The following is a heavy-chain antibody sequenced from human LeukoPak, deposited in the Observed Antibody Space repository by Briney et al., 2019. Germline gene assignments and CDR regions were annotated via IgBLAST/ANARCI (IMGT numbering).Heavy chain of an antibody. V-gene: IGHV3-23*01. D-gene: IGHD3-22*01. CDR2: ISDSGGRT. CDR3: ARRGVVIRVILVGFHKEAFYFDS. CDR1: GITLSNYG. J-gene: IGHJ4*02. Sequence: GGSLRLSCAVSGITLSNYGMSWVRQAPGKGLEWVAGISDSGGRTNYADSVKGRFTISRDNPKNTLYLQMNSLRAEDTAVYFCARRGVVIRVILVGFHKEAFYFDSWGQGALVTVSS.